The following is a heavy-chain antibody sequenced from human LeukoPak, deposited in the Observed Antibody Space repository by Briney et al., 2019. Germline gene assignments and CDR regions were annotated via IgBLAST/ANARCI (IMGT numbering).Heavy chain of an antibody. CDR3: ARERTRIVGAIRGAFDY. CDR1: GFTFSSYA. D-gene: IGHD1-26*01. CDR2: ISYDGSNK. V-gene: IGHV3-30-3*01. Sequence: GRSLRLSCAASGFTFSSYAMHWVRQAPGKGLEWVAVISYDGSNKYYADSVKGRFTISRDNSKNTLYLQMNSLRAEDTAVYYCARERTRIVGAIRGAFDYWGQGTLVTVSS. J-gene: IGHJ4*02.